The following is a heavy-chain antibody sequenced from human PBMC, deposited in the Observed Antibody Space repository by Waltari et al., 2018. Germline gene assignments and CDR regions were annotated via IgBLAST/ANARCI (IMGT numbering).Heavy chain of an antibody. D-gene: IGHD6-13*01. Sequence: EVQLLESGGGLVQPGGSLRLSCAASGFTFSSYAMSWVRQAPGKGMGWVAVIYSGGSTYYAESVKGRFTISRDNSKNTLYLQRNSLRAEDTAVYYCAKVVKGSSWYYYYMDVWGKGTTVTVSS. CDR3: AKVVKGSSWYYYYMDV. V-gene: IGHV3-23*03. J-gene: IGHJ6*03. CDR2: IYSGGST. CDR1: GFTFSSYA.